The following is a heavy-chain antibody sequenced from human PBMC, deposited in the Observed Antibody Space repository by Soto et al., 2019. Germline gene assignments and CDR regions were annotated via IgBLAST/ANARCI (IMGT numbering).Heavy chain of an antibody. J-gene: IGHJ6*02. CDR2: MSYDGRHE. CDR1: GFTFSTYA. Sequence: QVHLVESGGGVVQPGRSLTLSCVASGFTFSTYAMHWVRQAPGKGLDWVAVMSYDGRHESYADSVEGRFTISRDNSKNTLYLQMNILRPEDTAVYFCARDRCLGQMERGQGLHYFYYGMDAWGQGTTVTVSS. CDR3: ARDRCLGQMERGQGLHYFYYGMDA. V-gene: IGHV3-30*04. D-gene: IGHD1-1*01.